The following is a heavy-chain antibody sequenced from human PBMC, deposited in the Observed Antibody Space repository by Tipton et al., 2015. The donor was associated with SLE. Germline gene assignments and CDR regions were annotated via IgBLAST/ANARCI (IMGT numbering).Heavy chain of an antibody. CDR1: GFTFSSYS. CDR2: ISSSSSTI. Sequence: SLRLSCAASGFTFSSYSMNWVRQAPGKGLEWVSYISSSSSTIYYADSVKGRFTISRDNAKNSLYLQMNSLRDEDTAVYYCARDLYGDCGTRWFDPWGQGTLVTVSS. D-gene: IGHD4-17*01. V-gene: IGHV3-48*02. CDR3: ARDLYGDCGTRWFDP. J-gene: IGHJ5*02.